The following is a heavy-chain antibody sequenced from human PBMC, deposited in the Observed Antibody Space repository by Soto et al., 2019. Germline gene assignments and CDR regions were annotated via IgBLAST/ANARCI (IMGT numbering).Heavy chain of an antibody. CDR1: GVTFSDHY. J-gene: IGHJ4*02. CDR2: CRNKVNSYTT. V-gene: IGHV3-72*01. D-gene: IGHD1-26*01. Sequence: GGSLRLSCAASGVTFSDHYMDWVRQAPGKGLEWVGRCRNKVNSYTTEYAASVKGRFTISRDDSQNSLYLQMNSLKTEDTAVYYCARNFYSGTYYFDYWGQGTLVTVSS. CDR3: ARNFYSGTYYFDY.